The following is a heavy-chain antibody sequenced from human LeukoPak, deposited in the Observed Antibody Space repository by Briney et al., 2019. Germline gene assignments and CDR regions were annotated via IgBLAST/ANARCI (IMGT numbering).Heavy chain of an antibody. CDR3: ASLSLGHY. D-gene: IGHD6-6*01. V-gene: IGHV3-53*01. Sequence: GGSLRLSCAASGFTLSSYGMSWVRQAPGKGLEWVSVIYSGGSTYYADSVKGRFTISRDTSKNTLSLQMNSLRAEDTAVYYCASLSLGHYWGQGTLVTVSS. J-gene: IGHJ4*02. CDR1: GFTLSSYG. CDR2: IYSGGST.